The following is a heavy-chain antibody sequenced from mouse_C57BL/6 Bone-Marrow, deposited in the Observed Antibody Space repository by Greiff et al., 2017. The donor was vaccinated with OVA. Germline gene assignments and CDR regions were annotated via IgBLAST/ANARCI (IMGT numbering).Heavy chain of an antibody. Sequence: EVQRVESGPVLVKPGASVQMSCQASGYTFTDYYMNWVKQSHGQSLEWIGVINPYNGGTSSNQKFKGKATLTVDKSSSTAYMELNSLTSEDSAVYYCARGLTTDWYFDVWGTGTTVTVSS. CDR2: INPYNGGT. D-gene: IGHD1-1*01. CDR1: GYTFTDYY. J-gene: IGHJ1*03. V-gene: IGHV1-19*01. CDR3: ARGLTTDWYFDV.